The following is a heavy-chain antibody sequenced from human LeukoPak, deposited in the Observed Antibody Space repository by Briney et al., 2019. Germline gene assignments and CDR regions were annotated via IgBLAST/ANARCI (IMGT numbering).Heavy chain of an antibody. CDR3: SRGPYCSSGSCYPDPDAFDI. V-gene: IGHV3-49*04. Sequence: PGRSLRLSCTASGFTFGDYAMAWVRQAPGKGLEWVGFIRSKSYGGTTEYAASVKGRFTISRDDSKSIAYLQMNSLKTEDTAVCYCSRGPYCSSGSCYPDPDAFDIWGQGTVVTFSS. CDR1: GFTFGDYA. CDR2: IRSKSYGGTT. D-gene: IGHD2-15*01. J-gene: IGHJ3*02.